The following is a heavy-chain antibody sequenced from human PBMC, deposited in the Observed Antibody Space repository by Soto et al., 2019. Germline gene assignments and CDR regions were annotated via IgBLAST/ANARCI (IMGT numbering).Heavy chain of an antibody. J-gene: IGHJ5*01. CDR2: IYKSTTT. Sequence: PSEILSLTCSVSGDSISTVDYFWAWIRQPPGRALEYIGYIYKSTTTYYNPSFESRVAISLDTSKSQFSLNVTSVTAADTAVYFCARGRYCLTGRCFPNWFDSWGQGTLVTVSS. CDR3: ARGRYCLTGRCFPNWFDS. CDR1: GDSISTVDYF. D-gene: IGHD2-15*01. V-gene: IGHV4-30-4*01.